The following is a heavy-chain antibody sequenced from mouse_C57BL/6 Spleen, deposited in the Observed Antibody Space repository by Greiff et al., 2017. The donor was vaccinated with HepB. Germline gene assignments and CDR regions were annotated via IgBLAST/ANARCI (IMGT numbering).Heavy chain of an antibody. CDR2: IYPGSGST. V-gene: IGHV1-55*01. J-gene: IGHJ3*01. Sequence: QVQLQQSGAELVKPGASVKMSCKASGYTFTSYWITWVKQRPGQGLEWIGDIYPGSGSTNYNEKFKSKATLTVDTSSSTAYMQLSSLTSEDSAVYYCARTGYDGYYAFAYWGQGTLVTVSA. CDR1: GYTFTSYW. D-gene: IGHD2-3*01. CDR3: ARTGYDGYYAFAY.